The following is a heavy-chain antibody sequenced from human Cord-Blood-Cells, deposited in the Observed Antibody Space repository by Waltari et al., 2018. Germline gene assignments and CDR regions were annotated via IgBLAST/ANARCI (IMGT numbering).Heavy chain of an antibody. D-gene: IGHD3-22*01. CDR3: ASDQYYYDSSGYYGY. Sequence: QLQLQESGPGLVKPSETLSLTCTVSGGSISSSSDYWGWIRQPPGNGLEWIGSIYYSGSTYYTPSLKSRVTISVATSKNHVSLKLSSVTAADTAVYYCASDQYYYDSSGYYGYWGQGTMVTVSS. CDR1: GGSISSSSDY. CDR2: IYYSGST. J-gene: IGHJ4*02. V-gene: IGHV4-39*01.